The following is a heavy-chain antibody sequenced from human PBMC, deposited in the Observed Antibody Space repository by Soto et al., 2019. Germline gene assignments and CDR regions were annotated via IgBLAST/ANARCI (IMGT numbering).Heavy chain of an antibody. CDR2: IYDSGST. V-gene: IGHV4-4*02. J-gene: IGHJ6*02. CDR3: ARVVGGYYYGMDV. CDR1: GGSIISSNW. Sequence: QVQLQESGPGLVKPSGNLSLTCAVSGGSIISSNWWSWVRQPPGKGLEWIGAIYDSGSTNYNPSRKSRVTISVDKSKNQFSLKLSSVTAADTAVYYCARVVGGYYYGMDVWGQGTTVTVSS. D-gene: IGHD2-2*01.